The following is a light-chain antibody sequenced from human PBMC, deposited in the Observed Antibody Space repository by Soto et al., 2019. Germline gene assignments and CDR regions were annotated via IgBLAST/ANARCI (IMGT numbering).Light chain of an antibody. Sequence: DIQMPQSPSSLSASVGDRVTITCQASQDINTYLNWYQQKPGKAPKLLIYDASKLETGVPSRLSGGGSGTDFTLTVTSLQPEGIATYFCQHYDSLLLTFGGGTKVEL. CDR2: DAS. J-gene: IGKJ4*01. V-gene: IGKV1-33*01. CDR1: QDINTY. CDR3: QHYDSLLLT.